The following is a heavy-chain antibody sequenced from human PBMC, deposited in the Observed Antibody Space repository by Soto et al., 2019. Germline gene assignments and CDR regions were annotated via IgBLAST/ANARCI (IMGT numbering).Heavy chain of an antibody. CDR3: ARDFVVGGPTINYYYGMDV. Sequence: PGLSLRLSGGGSGFTDSSNYMSWGRQAPGEGLEWISIIDTAGNTYHADSVKGRFTISRDNSKNTLYLQMNSLGAEDTAVYYCARDFVVGGPTINYYYGMDVWGQRTTVTVSS. J-gene: IGHJ6*02. V-gene: IGHV3-66*01. CDR2: IDTAGNT. D-gene: IGHD1-26*01. CDR1: GFTDSSNY.